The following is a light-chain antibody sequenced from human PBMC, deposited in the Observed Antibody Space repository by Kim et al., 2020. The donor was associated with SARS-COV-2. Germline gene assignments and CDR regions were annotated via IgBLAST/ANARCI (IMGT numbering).Light chain of an antibody. CDR2: AAS. Sequence: SASGGDRVTITCRASQGISNYLVWFQQKPGKAPKRLIYAASSLQTGVPSRFSGSGSETEFTLTITSLQPEDFGSYYCLQHYVFPYTFGQGTKLEI. J-gene: IGKJ2*01. CDR1: QGISNY. CDR3: LQHYVFPYT. V-gene: IGKV1-17*03.